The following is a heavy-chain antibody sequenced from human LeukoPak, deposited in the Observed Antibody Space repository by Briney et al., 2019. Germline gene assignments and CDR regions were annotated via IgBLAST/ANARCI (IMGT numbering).Heavy chain of an antibody. CDR3: ARTYKILTGFSTACDS. V-gene: IGHV1-18*01. CDR2: ISGHNGNT. J-gene: IGHJ4*02. Sequence: ASVTVSCKTSGYTLTNYGVTWVRQAPGQGLEWMGWISGHNGNTNYVQKVQDRVTMTTDTSTSTAYMELRSLRSDDTAVYYCARTYKILTGFSTACDSWGQGTLITVSS. CDR1: GYTLTNYG. D-gene: IGHD3-9*01.